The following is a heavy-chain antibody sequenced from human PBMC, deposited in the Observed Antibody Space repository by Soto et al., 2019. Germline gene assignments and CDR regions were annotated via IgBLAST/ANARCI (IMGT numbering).Heavy chain of an antibody. CDR2: IDPSDSYT. Sequence: GESVKIYCKVSGYSFTSYWIIWVPQMPGKGLEWMGRIDPSDSYTNYSPSFQGHVTISADKSISTAYLQWSSLKASDTAMYYCASQGTTGTYYYYGMDVWGQGTTVTVSS. J-gene: IGHJ6*01. V-gene: IGHV5-10-1*01. CDR3: ASQGTTGTYYYYGMDV. CDR1: GYSFTSYW. D-gene: IGHD1-1*01.